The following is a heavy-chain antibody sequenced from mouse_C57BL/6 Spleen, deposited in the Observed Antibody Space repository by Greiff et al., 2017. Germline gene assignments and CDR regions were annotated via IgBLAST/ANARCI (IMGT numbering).Heavy chain of an antibody. CDR2: INYDGSST. Sequence: EVQLVESEGGLVQPGSSMKLSCTASGFTFSDYYMAWVRQVPEKGLEWVANINYDGSSTYYLDSLKSRFIISRDNAKNILYLQMSSLKSEDTATYYCARDLGSYYFDYWGQGTTLTVSS. V-gene: IGHV5-16*01. CDR3: ARDLGSYYFDY. J-gene: IGHJ2*01. CDR1: GFTFSDYY.